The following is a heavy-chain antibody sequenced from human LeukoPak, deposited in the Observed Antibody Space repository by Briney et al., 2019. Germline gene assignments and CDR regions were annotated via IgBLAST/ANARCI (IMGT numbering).Heavy chain of an antibody. D-gene: IGHD4-17*01. CDR1: GVTLSSYG. V-gene: IGHV3-30*18. CDR3: AKEGDYGDYVLPPHFDY. CDR2: ISYDGSNK. J-gene: IGHJ4*02. Sequence: SGGSLRLSCAASGVTLSSYGMHWVRQAPGKGLEWVTVISYDGSNKYYADSVKGRFTISRDNSKNTLYLQMNSLRAEDTAVYYYAKEGDYGDYVLPPHFDYWGQGTLVTVSS.